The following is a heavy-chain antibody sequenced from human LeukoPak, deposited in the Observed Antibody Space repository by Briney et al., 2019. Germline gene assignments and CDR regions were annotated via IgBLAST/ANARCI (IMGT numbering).Heavy chain of an antibody. CDR1: GFTFSDYW. J-gene: IGHJ4*02. Sequence: GGSLRLACSASGFTFSDYWMMWVRQAPGKGLEWVGNIRQDDSEKNYVDSVKGRFTISRDNAKFSLYLQMNSLRAEDTAIYYCATDRKVGTWDPRFNYWGQGTLVTVSS. V-gene: IGHV3-7*01. D-gene: IGHD4-23*01. CDR2: IRQDDSEK. CDR3: ATDRKVGTWDPRFNY.